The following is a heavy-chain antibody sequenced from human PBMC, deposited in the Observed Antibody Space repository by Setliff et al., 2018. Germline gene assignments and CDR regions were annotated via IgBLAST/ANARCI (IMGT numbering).Heavy chain of an antibody. CDR2: ISAYNGNT. V-gene: IGHV1-18*01. Sequence: ASVKVSCKASGYTFTSYGISWVRQAPGQGLEWMGWISAYNGNTNYAQKLQGRVTMTTDTSTSTAYMELRSLRSDDTAVYCCARDPPTYYYDSSGYGDAFDIWGQGTMVTVSS. J-gene: IGHJ3*02. CDR3: ARDPPTYYYDSSGYGDAFDI. D-gene: IGHD3-22*01. CDR1: GYTFTSYG.